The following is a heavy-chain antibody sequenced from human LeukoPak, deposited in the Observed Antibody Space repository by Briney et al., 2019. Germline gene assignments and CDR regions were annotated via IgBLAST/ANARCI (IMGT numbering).Heavy chain of an antibody. J-gene: IGHJ3*02. CDR1: GFSVSNNY. CDR2: IYSGGST. V-gene: IGHV3-53*01. D-gene: IGHD1-1*01. CDR3: ASNLGARNAFDI. Sequence: GGSLRLSCAATGFSVSNNYMSWVRQPPGKGLEWVSVIYSGGSTYYADSVKGRFTISRDNSKNTLYLQVNSLRAEDTAVYYCASNLGARNAFDIWGQGTMVTVSS.